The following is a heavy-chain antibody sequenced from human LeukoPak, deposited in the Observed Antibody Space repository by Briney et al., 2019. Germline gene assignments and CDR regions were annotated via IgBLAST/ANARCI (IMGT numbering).Heavy chain of an antibody. CDR3: ARVRGIAALSGPWFDP. J-gene: IGHJ5*02. D-gene: IGHD6-6*01. Sequence: SETLSLTCTVSGGSISSYYWSWIRQLPGKGLEWIGYIYYGGSTNYNPSLKSRVTISVDTSKNQFSLKLSSVTAADTAVYYCARVRGIAALSGPWFDPWGQGTLVTVSS. CDR2: IYYGGST. CDR1: GGSISSYY. V-gene: IGHV4-59*01.